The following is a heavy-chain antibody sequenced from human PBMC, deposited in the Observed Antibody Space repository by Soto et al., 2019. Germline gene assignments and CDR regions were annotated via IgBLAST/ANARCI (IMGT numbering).Heavy chain of an antibody. CDR3: ARVRIVGASNDAFDI. Sequence: ASVKVSCKASGYTFTSYGISWVRQAPGQGLEWMGWINPNSGGTNYAQKFQGWVTMTRDTSISTAYMELSRLRSDDTAVYYCARVRIVGASNDAFDIWGQGTMVTVSS. CDR2: INPNSGGT. CDR1: GYTFTSYG. D-gene: IGHD1-26*01. V-gene: IGHV1-2*04. J-gene: IGHJ3*02.